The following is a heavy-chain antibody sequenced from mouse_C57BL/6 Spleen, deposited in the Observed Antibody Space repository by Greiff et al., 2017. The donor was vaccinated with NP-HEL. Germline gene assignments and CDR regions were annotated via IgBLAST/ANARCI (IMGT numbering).Heavy chain of an antibody. CDR3: ARGGNWGYWYFDV. Sequence: QVQLQQPGAELVKPGASVKLSCKASGYTFTSYWMQWVKQRPGQGLEWIGEIDPSDSYTNYNQKFKGKATLTVDTSSSTAYMQLSSLTSEDSAVYYCARGGNWGYWYFDVWGTGTTVTVSS. D-gene: IGHD4-1*01. CDR2: IDPSDSYT. CDR1: GYTFTSYW. J-gene: IGHJ1*03. V-gene: IGHV1-50*01.